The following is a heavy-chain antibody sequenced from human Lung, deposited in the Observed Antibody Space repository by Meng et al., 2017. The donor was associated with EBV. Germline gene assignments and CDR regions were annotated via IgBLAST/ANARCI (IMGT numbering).Heavy chain of an antibody. CDR1: GYTFTNYC. V-gene: IGHV1-18*01. CDR2: ISAYNGNT. Sequence: QAQLVQSGGEVKKPGASVKVSCNASGYTFTNYCITWVRQAPGQGREWMGWISAYNGNTNYAQTLQGRVTMTTDTSTSTAYMELGSLRSDDTAVYYCARVEVGITSGDYWGQGTLVTVSS. D-gene: IGHD1-26*01. J-gene: IGHJ4*02. CDR3: ARVEVGITSGDY.